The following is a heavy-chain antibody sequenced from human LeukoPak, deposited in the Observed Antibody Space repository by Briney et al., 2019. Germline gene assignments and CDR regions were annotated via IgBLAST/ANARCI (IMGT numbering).Heavy chain of an antibody. D-gene: IGHD3-9*01. V-gene: IGHV4-34*01. Sequence: SETLSLTCAVYGGSFSGYYWRWIRQPPGKGLEWIGEINHSGSTNYNPSLKSRVTISVDTSKNQFSLKLSSVTAADTAVYYCARIPHYDILTGYYPFFDYWGQGTLVTVSS. CDR1: GGSFSGYY. CDR3: ARIPHYDILTGYYPFFDY. J-gene: IGHJ4*02. CDR2: INHSGST.